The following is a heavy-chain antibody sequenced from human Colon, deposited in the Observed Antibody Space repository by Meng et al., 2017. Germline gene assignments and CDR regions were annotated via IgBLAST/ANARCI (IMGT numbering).Heavy chain of an antibody. CDR3: ATAPGYYDTSPLDY. CDR2: IKSKTDGGTT. Sequence: GESLKISRGASGFTFSNAWMNWVRQAPGKGPGWVGLIKSKTDGGTTDFAAHVKGRFTISRDESQNTLYLQMNSLKIEDTAVYHCATAPGYYDTSPLDYWGQGTLVTVSS. D-gene: IGHD3-9*01. V-gene: IGHV3-15*01. J-gene: IGHJ4*02. CDR1: GFTFSNAW.